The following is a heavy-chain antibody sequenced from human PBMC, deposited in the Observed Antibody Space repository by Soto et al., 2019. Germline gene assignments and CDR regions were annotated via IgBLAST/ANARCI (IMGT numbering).Heavy chain of an antibody. CDR2: ISYDGSNK. J-gene: IGHJ6*02. Sequence: SLRLSCAASGFTFSSYGMHWVRQAPGKGLEWVAVISYDGSNKYYADSVKGRFTISRDNSKNTLYLQMNSLRAEDTAVYYCAKDVYSGYDQGYYYYYGMDVWGQGTTVTVSS. V-gene: IGHV3-30*18. D-gene: IGHD5-12*01. CDR3: AKDVYSGYDQGYYYYYGMDV. CDR1: GFTFSSYG.